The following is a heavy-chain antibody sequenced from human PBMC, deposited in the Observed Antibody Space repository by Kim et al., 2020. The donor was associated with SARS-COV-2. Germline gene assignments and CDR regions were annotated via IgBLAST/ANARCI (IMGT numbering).Heavy chain of an antibody. J-gene: IGHJ4*02. Sequence: SVKGRFTISRDNAKNSLYLQMNSLRAEDTAVYYCASDVTVAGTGGAPIDYWGQGTLVTVSS. D-gene: IGHD6-19*01. V-gene: IGHV3-11*04. CDR3: ASDVTVAGTGGAPIDY.